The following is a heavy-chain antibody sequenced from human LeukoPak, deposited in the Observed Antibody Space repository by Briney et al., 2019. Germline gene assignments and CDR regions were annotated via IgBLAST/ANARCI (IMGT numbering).Heavy chain of an antibody. Sequence: PGGSLRLSCEASGFNFSTYSMNWVRQAPGKGLEWVSYVSSSSSTIYHADSVKGRFTISRDNAKNSLYLQMNSLRDEDTAVYYCARGGLWSEVYWGQGTLVTVSS. D-gene: IGHD4/OR15-4a*01. V-gene: IGHV3-48*02. J-gene: IGHJ4*02. CDR3: ARGGLWSEVY. CDR1: GFNFSTYS. CDR2: VSSSSSTI.